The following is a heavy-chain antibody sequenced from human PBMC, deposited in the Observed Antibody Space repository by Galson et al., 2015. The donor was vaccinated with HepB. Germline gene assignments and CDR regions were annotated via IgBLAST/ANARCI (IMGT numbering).Heavy chain of an antibody. D-gene: IGHD2-15*01. CDR1: GFTFSSYA. Sequence: SLRLSCAASGFTFSSYAMHWVRQAPGKGLEWVAVISYDGSNKYYADSVKGRFTISRDNSKNTLSLQMNSLTTEDTAVFYCAKGGMVAATPPDYWGQGTLVTVSS. CDR3: AKGGMVAATPPDY. CDR2: ISYDGSNK. V-gene: IGHV3-30*18. J-gene: IGHJ4*02.